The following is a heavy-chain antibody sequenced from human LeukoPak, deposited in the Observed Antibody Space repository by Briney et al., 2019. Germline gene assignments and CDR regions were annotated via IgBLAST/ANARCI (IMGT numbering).Heavy chain of an antibody. CDR2: VNLQGST. J-gene: IGHJ4*02. D-gene: IGHD6-19*01. CDR3: ARAGGGWSFDN. CDR1: GGSITSTNY. V-gene: IGHV4-4*02. Sequence: SGTLSLTCGVSGGSITSTNYWTWVRQPPGKGLEWIGEVNLQGSTNYNPSLMGRVAISVDMSENHTSLQLTSVTAADTAVYYCARAGGGWSFDNWGRGTLVTVSS.